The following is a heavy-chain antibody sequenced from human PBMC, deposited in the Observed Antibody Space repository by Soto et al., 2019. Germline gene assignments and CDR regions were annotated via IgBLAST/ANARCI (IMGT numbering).Heavy chain of an antibody. Sequence: QVQLVESGGGVVQPGRSLRVSCAASGFTFSSYGMHWVRQAPGKGLEWVAVIWYDGSNKYYADSVKGRFTISRDNSKNTLYLQMNSLRAEDTAVYYCARYWSGSSFDYWGQGTLVTVSS. CDR1: GFTFSSYG. CDR2: IWYDGSNK. V-gene: IGHV3-33*01. CDR3: ARYWSGSSFDY. D-gene: IGHD3-10*01. J-gene: IGHJ4*02.